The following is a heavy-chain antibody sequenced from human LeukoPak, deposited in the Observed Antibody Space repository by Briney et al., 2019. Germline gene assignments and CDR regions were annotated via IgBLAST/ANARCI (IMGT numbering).Heavy chain of an antibody. V-gene: IGHV3-21*01. CDR3: ARDTSSSWYFPYMDV. D-gene: IGHD6-13*01. CDR1: GFTFSSYS. Sequence: GGSLRLSCAASGFTFSSYSMNWVRQAPGKGLEWVSSISSSSSYIYYADPVKGRFTISRDNAKNSLYLQMNSLRAEDTAVYYCARDTSSSWYFPYMDVWGQGTTVTVSS. J-gene: IGHJ6*02. CDR2: ISSSSSYI.